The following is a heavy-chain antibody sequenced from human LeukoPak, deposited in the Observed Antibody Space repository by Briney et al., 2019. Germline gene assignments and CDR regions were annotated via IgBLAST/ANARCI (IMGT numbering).Heavy chain of an antibody. CDR3: ARSAFGGVVVNY. CDR1: GGSISSYY. V-gene: IGHV4-59*01. D-gene: IGHD3-16*02. CDR2: IYYSGST. J-gene: IGHJ4*02. Sequence: SETLSLTCTVSGGSISSYYWSLIRQPPGKGLEWIGYIYYSGSTNCNPSLKSRVTISVDTSENQFSLKLSSVTAADTAVYYCARSAFGGVVVNYWGQGTLVTVSS.